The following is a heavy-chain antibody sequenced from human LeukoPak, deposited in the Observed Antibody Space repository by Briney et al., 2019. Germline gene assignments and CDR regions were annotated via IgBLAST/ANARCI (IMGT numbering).Heavy chain of an antibody. V-gene: IGHV4-59*12. CDR2: IYYSGST. D-gene: IGHD2-2*02. J-gene: IGHJ4*02. CDR1: GGSISSYY. Sequence: SETLSLTCTVSGGSISSYYWSWIRQPPGKGLEWIGYIYYSGSTNYNPSLKSRVTISVDTSKNQFSLKLSSVIAADTAVYYCARGAPYCSSTSCYTTGSTFDYWGQGTLVTVSS. CDR3: ARGAPYCSSTSCYTTGSTFDY.